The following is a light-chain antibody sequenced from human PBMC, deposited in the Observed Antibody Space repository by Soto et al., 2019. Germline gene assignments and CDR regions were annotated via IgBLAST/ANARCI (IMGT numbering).Light chain of an antibody. V-gene: IGKV4-1*01. CDR2: WAS. Sequence: DIVMTQSPDSLAVSLGEMATINCKSIHIFLYSSNNKNYLAWYQQKPGQPPKLLIYWASTRESGVPDRFSGSGSGTDFTLTISSLQSEDFAVYYCQQYNNWPETFGQGTKVDIK. CDR3: QQYNNWPET. J-gene: IGKJ1*01. CDR1: HIFLYSSNNKNY.